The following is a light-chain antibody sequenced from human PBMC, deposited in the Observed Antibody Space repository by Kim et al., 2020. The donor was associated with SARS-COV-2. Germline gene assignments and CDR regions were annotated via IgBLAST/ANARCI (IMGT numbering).Light chain of an antibody. V-gene: IGKV3-20*01. CDR1: QSVTSSY. CDR3: QQYGGSPIT. J-gene: IGKJ5*01. CDR2: GAS. Sequence: DIVLTQSPGTLSLSPGERATLSCRASQSVTSSYLAWYQQKPGQAPRLLIYGASSRATGIPDRFSGSGSGTDFTLTISRLEREDFAVYFCQQYGGSPITFGKGTRLEIK.